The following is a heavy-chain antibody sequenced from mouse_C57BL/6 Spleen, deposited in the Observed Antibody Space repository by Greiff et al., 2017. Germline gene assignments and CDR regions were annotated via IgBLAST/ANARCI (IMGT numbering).Heavy chain of an antibody. CDR1: GYTFTSYW. D-gene: IGHD2-5*01. CDR2: IDPSDSYT. Sequence: QVQLQQPGAELVKPGASVKLSCKASGYTFTSYWMQWVKQRPGQGLEWIGEIDPSDSYTNYNQKVKGKATLTVDTSSSTAYMQLSSLTSEDSAVYYCARDSNSFDYWGQGTTLTVSS. J-gene: IGHJ2*01. V-gene: IGHV1-50*01. CDR3: ARDSNSFDY.